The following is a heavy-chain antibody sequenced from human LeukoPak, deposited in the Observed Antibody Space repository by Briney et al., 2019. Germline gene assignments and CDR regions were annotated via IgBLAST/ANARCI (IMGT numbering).Heavy chain of an antibody. CDR2: IYYSGSS. CDR1: GGSIRSTSYY. Sequence: KPSETLSLTCTVSGGSIRSTSYYWGWIRQPPGKGLEWIGSIYYSGSSYYNPSLKSRLTISVDTSKNQFSLKLSSVTAADTAEYYCARDLYSSRTNDAFVIWGQGTMVTVSS. J-gene: IGHJ3*02. CDR3: ARDLYSSRTNDAFVI. D-gene: IGHD6-13*01. V-gene: IGHV4-39*07.